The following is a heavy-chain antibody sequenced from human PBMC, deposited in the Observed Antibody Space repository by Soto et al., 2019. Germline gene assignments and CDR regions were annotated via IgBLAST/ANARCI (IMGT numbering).Heavy chain of an antibody. CDR2: INHSGST. Sequence: SETLSLTCAVDGGSFSGYYWSCIRQPPGNGLEWIGEINHSGSTNYNPSLKSRVTISVDTSKNQFSLKLSSVTAADTAVYYCARHGYCSGGSCYSYGTPYYYYMDVWGKGTTVTVSS. J-gene: IGHJ6*03. D-gene: IGHD2-15*01. CDR1: GGSFSGYY. CDR3: ARHGYCSGGSCYSYGTPYYYYMDV. V-gene: IGHV4-34*01.